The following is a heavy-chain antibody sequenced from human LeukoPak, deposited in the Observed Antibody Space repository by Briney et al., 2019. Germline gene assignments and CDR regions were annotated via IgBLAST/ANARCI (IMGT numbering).Heavy chain of an antibody. J-gene: IGHJ6*02. CDR2: ISATGGST. Sequence: GGSLRLSCAASGFTFSSYGITWVRQAPGKGLEWVSTISATGGSTYYADSVKGRFTISRDNSKNTLYLQMNSLRAEDTAVYYCAKADYYYYYGMDVWGQGTTVTVSS. V-gene: IGHV3-23*01. CDR3: AKADYYYYYGMDV. CDR1: GFTFSSYG.